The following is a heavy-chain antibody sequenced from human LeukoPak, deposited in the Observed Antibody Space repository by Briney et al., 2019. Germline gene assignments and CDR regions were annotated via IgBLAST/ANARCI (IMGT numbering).Heavy chain of an antibody. D-gene: IGHD3-10*01. Sequence: GGSLRLSCSASGFIVSSDSMSWVRQSPGKGLEWLAFISYDGTTEFYADSVKGRFTISRDNSKNTGYLQIINLRPEDAAVYYCATDGRNRGVMAMDVWGQGTTVIVSS. CDR2: ISYDGTTE. V-gene: IGHV3-30-3*01. J-gene: IGHJ6*02. CDR3: ATDGRNRGVMAMDV. CDR1: GFIVSSDS.